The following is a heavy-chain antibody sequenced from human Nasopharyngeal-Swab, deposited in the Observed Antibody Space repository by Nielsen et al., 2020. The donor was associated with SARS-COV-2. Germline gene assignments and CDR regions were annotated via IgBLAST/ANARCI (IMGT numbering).Heavy chain of an antibody. CDR3: AKEGGGGNYLYYYYYGMDV. CDR2: ISGSGDRT. V-gene: IGHV3-23*01. J-gene: IGHJ6*02. D-gene: IGHD1-26*01. Sequence: WIRQPPGKGLEWVSAISGSGDRTYYADSVKGRFTISRDNSNNTLFLQLNSLRAEDAALYYCAKEGGGGNYLYYYYYGMDVWGQGTTVTVSS.